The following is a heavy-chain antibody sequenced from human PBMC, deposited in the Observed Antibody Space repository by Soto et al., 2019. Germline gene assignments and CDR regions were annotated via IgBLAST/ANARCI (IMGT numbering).Heavy chain of an antibody. CDR1: GASMNSYH. CDR2: IHSSGST. D-gene: IGHD6-13*01. CDR3: ARDQGVAAAGITWFDP. V-gene: IGHV4-4*07. J-gene: IGHJ5*02. Sequence: KPSETLSLTCTVSGASMNSYHWSWIRQPAGKGLEWIGHIHSSGSTNYNPSLKGRVTMSVDTSKNQFSLRLMSLTAADTAVYYCARDQGVAAAGITWFDPWGQGSLVTVSS.